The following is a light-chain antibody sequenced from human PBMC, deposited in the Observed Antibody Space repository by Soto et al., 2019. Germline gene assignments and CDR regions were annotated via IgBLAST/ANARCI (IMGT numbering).Light chain of an antibody. V-gene: IGLV2-23*02. CDR3: WSYAGSFTYV. CDR1: SSDVGSYTL. CDR2: EVS. J-gene: IGLJ1*01. Sequence: QSVLTQPASVSGSPGQSITISCTGSSSDVGSYTLVSWYQQHPGKVPTLMIYEVSKRPSGVSVRFSGSRSGNTASLTISGLQAEDEADYFCWSYAGSFTYVFGTGTKLTVL.